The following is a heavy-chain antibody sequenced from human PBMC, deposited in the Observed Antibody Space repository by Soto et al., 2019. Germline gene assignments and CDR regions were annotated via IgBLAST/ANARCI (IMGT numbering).Heavy chain of an antibody. V-gene: IGHV3-7*01. CDR2: IKQDGSEK. Sequence: EVQLVESGGGLVQPGGSLRLSCAASGFTFSSYWMSWVRQAPGKGLEWVANIKQDGSEKYYVDSVKGRFTISRDNAKNSLYLQMNILRVEDTAVYYCARDRFRSGGSCDDYWGQGTLVTVSS. D-gene: IGHD2-15*01. CDR3: ARDRFRSGGSCDDY. CDR1: GFTFSSYW. J-gene: IGHJ4*02.